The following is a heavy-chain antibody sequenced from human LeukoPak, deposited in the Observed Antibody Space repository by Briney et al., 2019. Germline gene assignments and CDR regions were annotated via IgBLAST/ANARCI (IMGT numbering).Heavy chain of an antibody. V-gene: IGHV4-34*01. CDR1: GFTFSSYA. J-gene: IGHJ4*02. CDR3: ARGPPKGDYFDY. CDR2: INHSGST. Sequence: GSLRLSCAASGFTFSSYAMSWIRQPPGKGLEWIGEINHSGSTNYNPSLKSRVTISVDTSKNQFSLKLSSVTAADTAVYYCARGPPKGDYFDYWGQGTLVTVSS.